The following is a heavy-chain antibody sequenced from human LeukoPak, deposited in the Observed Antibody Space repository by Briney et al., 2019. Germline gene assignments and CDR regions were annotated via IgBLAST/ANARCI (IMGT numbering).Heavy chain of an antibody. CDR1: GDSVSSNSAA. D-gene: IGHD6-19*01. Sequence: SQTLSLTCAISGDSVSSNSAAWNWIRQSPSRGLEWLGRTYYRSKWYNDYAVSVKSRITINPDTSKNQFTLQLNALTPENTALYYCARASVAGGVFDYWGQGTLVTVSS. CDR2: TYYRSKWYN. CDR3: ARASVAGGVFDY. J-gene: IGHJ4*02. V-gene: IGHV6-1*01.